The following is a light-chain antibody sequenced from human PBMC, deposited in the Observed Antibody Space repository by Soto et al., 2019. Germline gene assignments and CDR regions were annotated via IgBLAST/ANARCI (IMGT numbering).Light chain of an antibody. CDR3: QQYAGTLT. CDR2: ASS. CDR1: QSISSY. Sequence: VVLTQSPGILSLSPGERATFSCRASQSISSYLAWYQQKPGQAPRLLIYASSTRATGIPDRFIGSGSGTDFTLTITRLEPEDFAVYHCQQYAGTLTFGGGTKVEI. V-gene: IGKV3-20*01. J-gene: IGKJ4*01.